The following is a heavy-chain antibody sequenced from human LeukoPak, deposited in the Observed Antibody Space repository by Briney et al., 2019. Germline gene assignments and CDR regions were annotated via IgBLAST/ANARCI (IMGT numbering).Heavy chain of an antibody. D-gene: IGHD3-9*01. Sequence: PGGSLRLSCAASGFIFDDYAMHWVRQAPGKGLEWVSGISWNSGSIGYADSVKGRFTISRDNAKNSLYLQMNSLRAEDTALYYCAKGPLGYYDILTGYFGYWGQGTLVTVSS. V-gene: IGHV3-9*01. CDR1: GFIFDDYA. CDR3: AKGPLGYYDILTGYFGY. J-gene: IGHJ4*02. CDR2: ISWNSGSI.